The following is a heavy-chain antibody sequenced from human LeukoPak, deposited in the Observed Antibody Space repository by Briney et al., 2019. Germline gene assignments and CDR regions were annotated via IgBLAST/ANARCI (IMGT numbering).Heavy chain of an antibody. J-gene: IGHJ4*02. CDR3: ARHGGWYGGYYFDY. CDR1: GGSISSYC. D-gene: IGHD6-19*01. Sequence: SETLSLTCTVSGGSISSYCWSWIRQRPGKGLERIGYSYTSGSTNYHPSLKSRVTTSVDASNNQFSLKLSSVTAADTAVYYCARHGGWYGGYYFDYWGQGTLVTVSS. V-gene: IGHV4-4*09. CDR2: SYTSGST.